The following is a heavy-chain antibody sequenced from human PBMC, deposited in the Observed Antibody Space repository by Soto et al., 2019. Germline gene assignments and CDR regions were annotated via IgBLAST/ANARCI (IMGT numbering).Heavy chain of an antibody. CDR2: ISSDGSNK. CDR1: GFTFSSHA. V-gene: IGHV3-30-3*01. Sequence: QVQLVESGGGVVQPGRSLRLSCAVSGFTFSSHAMHWVRQAPGKGLEWVTLISSDGSNKYYADSVKGRFTTSRDNSKNTMYLKMNGLRVENTAVYYCARDDGGGSDCDLGYWGKGARVTVSS. D-gene: IGHD3-16*01. J-gene: IGHJ4*02. CDR3: ARDDGGGSDCDLGY.